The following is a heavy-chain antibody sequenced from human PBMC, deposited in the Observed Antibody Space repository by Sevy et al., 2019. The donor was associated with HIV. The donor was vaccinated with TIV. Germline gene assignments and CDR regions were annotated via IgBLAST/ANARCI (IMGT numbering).Heavy chain of an antibody. V-gene: IGHV3-30*04. CDR1: GFIFSNFA. J-gene: IGHJ1*01. D-gene: IGHD1-26*01. CDR2: TSYDGSHK. Sequence: GGSLRLSCAASGFIFSNFAMHWVRQAPGKGLEWVAVTSYDGSHKYYADSVKGRFTVSRDNSRNILSLEMNSLRRDDTAVYYCARGENDDEFFQYWGQGTRVTVSS. CDR3: ARGENDDEFFQY.